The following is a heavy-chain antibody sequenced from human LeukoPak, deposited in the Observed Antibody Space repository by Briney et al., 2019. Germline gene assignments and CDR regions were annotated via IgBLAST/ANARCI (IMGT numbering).Heavy chain of an antibody. V-gene: IGHV4-34*01. CDR2: INHSGST. J-gene: IGHJ4*02. D-gene: IGHD3-16*02. CDR3: ARSSSYYDYVWGSYRSSYYFDY. Sequence: SETLSLTCAVYGGSFSGYYWSWIRQPPGKGLEWIGEINHSGSTNYNPPLKSRVTISVDTSKNQFSLKLSSVTAADTAVYYCARSSSYYDYVWGSYRSSYYFDYWGQGTLVTVSS. CDR1: GGSFSGYY.